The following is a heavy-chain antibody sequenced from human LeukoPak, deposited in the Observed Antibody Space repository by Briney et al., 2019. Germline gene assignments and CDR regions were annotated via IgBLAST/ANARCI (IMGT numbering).Heavy chain of an antibody. CDR1: GFTFSSYG. J-gene: IGHJ4*02. CDR2: ISYDGSNK. V-gene: IGHV3-30*18. Sequence: GGSLRLSCAASGFTFSSYGMHWVRQAPGKGLEWVAVISYDGSNKYYADSVKGRFTISRDNSKNTLYLQMNSLRAEDTAVYYCAKDYYDSSGYLDYWGQGTLVTVSS. CDR3: AKDYYDSSGYLDY. D-gene: IGHD3-22*01.